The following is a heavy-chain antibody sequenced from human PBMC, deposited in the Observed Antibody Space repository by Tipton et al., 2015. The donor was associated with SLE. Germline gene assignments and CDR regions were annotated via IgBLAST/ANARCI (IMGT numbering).Heavy chain of an antibody. Sequence: TLSLTCAVSGGSISSSNWWSWVRQPPGKGLEWIGEIYHSGSTNYNPSLKSRVTISVDKSKNPFSLKLSSVTAADTAVYYCARAVTTVVTRAYWYFDLWGRGTLVTVSS. D-gene: IGHD4-23*01. J-gene: IGHJ2*01. V-gene: IGHV4-4*02. CDR1: GGSISSSNW. CDR3: ARAVTTVVTRAYWYFDL. CDR2: IYHSGST.